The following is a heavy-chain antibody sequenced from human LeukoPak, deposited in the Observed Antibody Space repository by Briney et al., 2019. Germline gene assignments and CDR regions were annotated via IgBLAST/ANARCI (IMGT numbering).Heavy chain of an antibody. Sequence: SETLSLTXTVSGGSISSYYWSWIRQPPGKGLEWIGYIYYSGSTNYNPSLKSRVTISVDTSKNQFSLKLSSVTAADTAVYYCARAMRRRPDAFDIWGQGTMVTVSS. CDR2: IYYSGST. V-gene: IGHV4-59*01. J-gene: IGHJ3*02. CDR3: ARAMRRRPDAFDI. CDR1: GGSISSYY.